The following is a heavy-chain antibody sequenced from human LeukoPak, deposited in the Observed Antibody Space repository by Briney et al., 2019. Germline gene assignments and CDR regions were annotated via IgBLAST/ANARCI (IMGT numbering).Heavy chain of an antibody. CDR2: INHSGST. Sequence: SETLSLTCAVYGGSFSGYYWSWVRQPPGKGLEWLGEINHSGSTNYNPSLKSRVTISVDTSKNQFSLKLSSVTAADTAVYYCARGRYDFWSGYRLRPYFVYWGQGTLVTVSS. J-gene: IGHJ4*02. D-gene: IGHD3-3*01. CDR3: ARGRYDFWSGYRLRPYFVY. V-gene: IGHV4-34*01. CDR1: GGSFSGYY.